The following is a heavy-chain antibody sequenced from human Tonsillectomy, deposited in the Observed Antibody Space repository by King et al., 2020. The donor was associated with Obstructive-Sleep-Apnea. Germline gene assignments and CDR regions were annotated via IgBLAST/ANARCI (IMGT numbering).Heavy chain of an antibody. J-gene: IGHJ2*01. Sequence: LQLQESGPGLVKPSETLSLTCTVSGGSISSSNYYWGWIRQPPGKGLEWFGLLYYTGSTYYNPSLKSRVTISVDTSKNQFSLRLSSVTAADTAVYYCARRDYGGGYFDLWGRGTRVTASS. V-gene: IGHV4-39*01. D-gene: IGHD4-23*01. CDR1: GGSISSSNYY. CDR3: ARRDYGGGYFDL. CDR2: LYYTGST.